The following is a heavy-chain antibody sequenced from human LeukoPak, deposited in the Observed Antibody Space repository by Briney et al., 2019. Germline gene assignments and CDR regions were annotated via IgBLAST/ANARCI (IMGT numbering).Heavy chain of an antibody. CDR1: GFTFSNFW. Sequence: GGSLRLSCAASGFTFSNFWMSWVRQAPGRGLEWVANIHPEGNEKYHVESVKGRFTISRDNSKNSLFLQMNGLRVEDTAVYYCAGGHDFSGDHWGQGTLVTVSS. V-gene: IGHV3-7*04. CDR3: AGGHDFSGDH. J-gene: IGHJ4*02. D-gene: IGHD1-1*01. CDR2: IHPEGNEK.